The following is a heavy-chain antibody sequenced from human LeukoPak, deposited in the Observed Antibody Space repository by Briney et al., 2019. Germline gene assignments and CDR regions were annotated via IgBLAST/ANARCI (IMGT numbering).Heavy chain of an antibody. D-gene: IGHD6-13*01. J-gene: IGHJ4*02. CDR2: ISAYNGNT. Sequence: GASVKVSCKASGYTFTSYGISWVRQAPGQGLEWMGWISAYNGNTNYAQKLQGRVTMTTDTSTSTAYMELRSLRSDDTAVYYCARSPHSSSWLYFDYWGQGTLVTVSS. V-gene: IGHV1-18*01. CDR3: ARSPHSSSWLYFDY. CDR1: GYTFTSYG.